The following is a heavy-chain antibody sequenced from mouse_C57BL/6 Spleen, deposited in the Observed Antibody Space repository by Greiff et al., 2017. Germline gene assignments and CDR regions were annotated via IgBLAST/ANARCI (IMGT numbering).Heavy chain of an antibody. CDR1: GYTFTSYW. Sequence: VQVQQPGAELVRPGPSVKLSCKASGYTFTSYWMHWVKQRPGQGLEWIGVIDPSDSYTNYNQKFKGKATLTVDTSSSTAYMQLSSLTSEDSAVYYCARDDYDEYYFDYWGQGTTLTVFS. J-gene: IGHJ2*01. CDR3: ARDDYDEYYFDY. V-gene: IGHV1-59*01. CDR2: IDPSDSYT. D-gene: IGHD2-4*01.